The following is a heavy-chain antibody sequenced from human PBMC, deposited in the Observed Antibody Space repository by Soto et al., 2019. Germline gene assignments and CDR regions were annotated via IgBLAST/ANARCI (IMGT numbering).Heavy chain of an antibody. Sequence: EVQLVESGGGLLQPGGSLRLSCAVSGSTFSNDWMHWVRQAPGKGLVWVSHINSDGSSTNYADFVKGRFTIARDNPKNPVYLQMNSLRAEDTAVYYCARDRSYSLDVWGQGTTVTVSS. CDR3: ARDRSYSLDV. V-gene: IGHV3-74*01. J-gene: IGHJ6*02. CDR1: GSTFSNDW. CDR2: INSDGSST.